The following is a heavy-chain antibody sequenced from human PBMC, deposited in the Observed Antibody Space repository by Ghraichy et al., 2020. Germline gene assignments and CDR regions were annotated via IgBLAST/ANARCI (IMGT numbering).Heavy chain of an antibody. J-gene: IGHJ4*02. Sequence: SQTLSLTCAVSGGSVTTLSYYWSWIRQAPGKGLEWIGYLYNNGITNYNPSLESRVTMSVDTSKNHFSLKLTSVTAADTAVYYCARDYIYDSSGYYYVGYWGQGTLVTVSS. CDR2: LYNNGIT. V-gene: IGHV4-61*03. CDR1: GGSVTTLSYY. D-gene: IGHD3-22*01. CDR3: ARDYIYDSSGYYYVGY.